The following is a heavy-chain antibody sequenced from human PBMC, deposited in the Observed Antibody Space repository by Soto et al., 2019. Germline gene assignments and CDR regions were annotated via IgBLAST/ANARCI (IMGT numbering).Heavy chain of an antibody. V-gene: IGHV4-34*01. CDR3: ARGLGSRAVAGTVPFDP. D-gene: IGHD6-19*01. CDR1: GGSFSGYY. J-gene: IGHJ5*02. CDR2: INHSGST. Sequence: SETLSLTCAVYGGSFSGYYWSWIRQPPGKGLEWIGEINHSGSTNYNPSLKSRVTISVDTSKNQFSLKLSSVTAADTAVYYCARGLGSRAVAGTVPFDPWGQGTLVTVSS.